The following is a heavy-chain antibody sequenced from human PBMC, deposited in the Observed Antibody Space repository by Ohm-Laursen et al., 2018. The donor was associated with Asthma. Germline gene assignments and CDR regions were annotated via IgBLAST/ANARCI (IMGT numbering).Heavy chain of an antibody. V-gene: IGHV4-31*03. J-gene: IGHJ4*02. CDR1: GDSISSGNNY. CDR3: ARGSFYYESTGYYFFDH. CDR2: IYYSGNT. D-gene: IGHD3-22*01. Sequence: PSQTLSLTCTVSGDSISSGNNYWSWIRQHPAKGLEWIGYIYYSGNTYSNPSLRSRVAISVGTSTNQFSLNLTSVTAADTAVYYCARGSFYYESTGYYFFDHWGQGALVTVSS.